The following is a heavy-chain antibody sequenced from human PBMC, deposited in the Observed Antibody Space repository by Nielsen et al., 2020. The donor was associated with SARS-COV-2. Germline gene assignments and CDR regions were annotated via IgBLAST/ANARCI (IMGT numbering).Heavy chain of an antibody. CDR3: ARLARTKNIVVVPAAPYYYYYYMDV. Sequence: GESLKISCQGSGYSFTSYWISWVRQMPGKGLEWMGRIDPSDSYTNYSPSFQGHVTISADKSISTAYLQWSSLKASDTAMYYCARLARTKNIVVVPAAPYYYYYYMDVWGKGTTVTVSS. CDR1: GYSFTSYW. J-gene: IGHJ6*03. CDR2: IDPSDSYT. V-gene: IGHV5-10-1*01. D-gene: IGHD2-2*01.